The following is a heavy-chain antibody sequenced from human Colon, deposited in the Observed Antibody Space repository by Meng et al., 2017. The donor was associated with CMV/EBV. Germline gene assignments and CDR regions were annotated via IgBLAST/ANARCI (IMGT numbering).Heavy chain of an antibody. CDR1: GYTFTNFG. V-gene: IGHV1-18*01. CDR2: ISPYNGDT. J-gene: IGHJ4*02. CDR3: ARELARGGY. Sequence: QVKLVQSGAGVKKPGASVKVSCKISGYTFTNFGISWVRQAPGQGLEWMAYISPYNGDTNYAQRFQGRVALTTDTSTSTVYMELGSLTSDDTVMYYCARELARGGYWGQGTLVTVSS.